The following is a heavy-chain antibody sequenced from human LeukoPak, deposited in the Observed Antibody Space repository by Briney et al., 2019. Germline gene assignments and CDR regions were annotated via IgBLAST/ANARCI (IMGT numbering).Heavy chain of an antibody. J-gene: IGHJ4*02. CDR2: IYYSGST. V-gene: IGHV4-59*11. CDR1: GGSISSHY. CDR3: ARGSGSSSPSGHDY. Sequence: SETLSLTCTVPGGSISSHYWSWIRQPPGKGLEWIGYIYYSGSTNYNPSLKSRVTISVDTSKNQFSLKLSSVTAADTAVYYCARGSGSSSPSGHDYWGQGTLVTVSS. D-gene: IGHD6-13*01.